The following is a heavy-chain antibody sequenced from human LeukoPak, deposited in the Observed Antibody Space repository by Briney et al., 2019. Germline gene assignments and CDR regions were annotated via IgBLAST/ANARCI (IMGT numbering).Heavy chain of an antibody. D-gene: IGHD2-2*01. J-gene: IGHJ4*02. Sequence: GASVKVSCKASGYTFTGYYMHWVRQAPGQGLEWMGWINPNSDGTNYAQKFQGRITMTRDTSISTAYMELSRLRSDDTAVYYCARSVVVPPNFDYWGQGTLVTVSS. V-gene: IGHV1-2*02. CDR3: ARSVVVPPNFDY. CDR2: INPNSDGT. CDR1: GYTFTGYY.